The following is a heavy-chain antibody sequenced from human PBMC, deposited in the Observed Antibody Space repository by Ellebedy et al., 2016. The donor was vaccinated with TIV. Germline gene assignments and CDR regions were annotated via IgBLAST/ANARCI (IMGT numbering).Heavy chain of an antibody. D-gene: IGHD3-3*01. CDR1: GHTFTSYG. CDR2: INTGNGNT. V-gene: IGHV1-3*04. J-gene: IGHJ6*02. CDR3: ATREWQDPMDV. Sequence: ASVKVSXXASGHTFTSYGIHWVRQAPGQRPEWMGWINTGNGNTKYSQKFQGRVTITTDTSASTASMELSSLMSGDTAVYYCATREWQDPMDVWGQGTTVIVSS.